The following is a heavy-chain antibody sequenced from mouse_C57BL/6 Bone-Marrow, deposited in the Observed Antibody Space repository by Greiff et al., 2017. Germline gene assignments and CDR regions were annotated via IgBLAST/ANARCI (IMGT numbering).Heavy chain of an antibody. D-gene: IGHD2-1*01. J-gene: IGHJ2*01. V-gene: IGHV1-82*01. CDR2: IYPGDGDT. CDR3: AGEGGYYPDLYFDY. Sequence: VQRVESGPELVKPGASVKISCKASGYAFSSSWMNWVKQRPGKGLEWIGRIYPGDGDTNYNGKFKGKATLTADKSSSTAYMELSSLTSEGSAVYFCAGEGGYYPDLYFDYWGQGTTLTVSS. CDR1: GYAFSSSW.